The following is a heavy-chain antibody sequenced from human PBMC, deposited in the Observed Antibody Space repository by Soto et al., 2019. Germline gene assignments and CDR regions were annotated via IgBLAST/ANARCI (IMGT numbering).Heavy chain of an antibody. CDR3: ARGSLWLAALLSPNFDY. V-gene: IGHV1-18*01. CDR2: ISAYNGNT. D-gene: IGHD3-10*01. CDR1: RFAFTRYG. J-gene: IGHJ4*02. Sequence: PSVKVSCGCPRFAFTRYGISWARHTPGQGLEWMGWISAYNGNTNYAQKPQGRVTMNKDTSTSTAYMELRSLRSDDTALYYCARGSLWLAALLSPNFDYWGQGTLVTVSS.